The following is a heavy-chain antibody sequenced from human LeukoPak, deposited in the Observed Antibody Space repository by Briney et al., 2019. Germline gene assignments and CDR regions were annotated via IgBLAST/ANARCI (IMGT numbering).Heavy chain of an antibody. CDR2: IYYSGNT. CDR3: ARSSSWYGTCGF. D-gene: IGHD6-13*01. CDR1: GGSISSYY. Sequence: SETLSLTCTVSGGSISSYYWSWIRQPPGKGLEWIGYIYYSGNTNYNPSLKSRVTISLDTSKNQFSLKLSSVTAADTAVYYCARSSSWYGTCGFWGQGTLVTVSS. V-gene: IGHV4-59*01. J-gene: IGHJ4*02.